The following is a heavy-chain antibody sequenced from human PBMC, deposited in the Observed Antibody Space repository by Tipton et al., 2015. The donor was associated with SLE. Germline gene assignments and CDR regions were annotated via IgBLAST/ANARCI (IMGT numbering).Heavy chain of an antibody. Sequence: SLRLSCTASGFTFGDYAMSWFRQAPGKGLEWVGFIRSKAYGGTTEYAEFVKGRFTISRDDSKSIAYLQMNSLKTEDTAVYYCTRDFDYYDSSGYDYYYGMDVWGQGTTVTVSS. D-gene: IGHD3-22*01. V-gene: IGHV3-49*03. J-gene: IGHJ6*02. CDR2: IRSKAYGGTT. CDR3: TRDFDYYDSSGYDYYYGMDV. CDR1: GFTFGDYA.